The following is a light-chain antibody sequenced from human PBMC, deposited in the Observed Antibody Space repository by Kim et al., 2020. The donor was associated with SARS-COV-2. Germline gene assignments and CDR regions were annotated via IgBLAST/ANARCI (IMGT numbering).Light chain of an antibody. V-gene: IGLV1-40*01. CDR3: QSYDSSLSGSI. CDR1: GSNIGAGYN. J-gene: IGLJ1*01. CDR2: DNV. Sequence: TFTISCTGTGSNIGAGYNVHWYQQLPGTAPRLLLSDNVNRSSGVPDRFSGSKSDASASLAITGLQAEDEAVYYCQSYDSSLSGSIFGTGTKVTVL.